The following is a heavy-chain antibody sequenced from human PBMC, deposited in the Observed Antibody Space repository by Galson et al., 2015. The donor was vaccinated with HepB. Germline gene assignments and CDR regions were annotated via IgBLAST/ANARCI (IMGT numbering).Heavy chain of an antibody. CDR2: INAGNGNT. CDR1: GYTFTSYA. D-gene: IGHD2-15*01. V-gene: IGHV1-3*01. Sequence: SVKVSCKASGYTFTSYAMHWVRQAPGQRLEWMGWINAGNGNTKYSQKFQGRVTITRDTSASTAYMELSSLRSEDTAVYYCARGIVVVAATESGYMDVWGKGTTVTVSS. CDR3: ARGIVVVAATESGYMDV. J-gene: IGHJ6*03.